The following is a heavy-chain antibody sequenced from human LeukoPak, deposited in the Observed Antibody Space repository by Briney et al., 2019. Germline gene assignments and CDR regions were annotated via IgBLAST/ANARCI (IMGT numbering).Heavy chain of an antibody. D-gene: IGHD3-16*01. CDR2: IYYSGST. Sequence: SETLSLTCTVSGDSISSHYWSWIRQPPGKGLEWIGYIYYSGSTNYNPSLKSRVTISVDTSKNRFSLKLSSVTAADTAVYYCARHVTDFYSYYYMDVWGKGTTVTVSS. V-gene: IGHV4-59*11. CDR3: ARHVTDFYSYYYMDV. CDR1: GDSISSHY. J-gene: IGHJ6*03.